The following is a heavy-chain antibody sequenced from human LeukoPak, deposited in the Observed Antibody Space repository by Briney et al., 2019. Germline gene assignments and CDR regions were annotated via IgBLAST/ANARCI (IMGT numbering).Heavy chain of an antibody. CDR3: ASDRGYAAY. V-gene: IGHV4-61*05. CDR1: GGSISSNSYY. Sequence: SETLSLTCAVSGGSISSNSYYWGWIRQPPGKGLEWIGYIYYSGTTSYNPSLNSRVTMSVDTSKNQFSLKLSSVTAADTAVYYCASDRGYAAYWGQGTLVTVSS. J-gene: IGHJ4*02. D-gene: IGHD5-12*01. CDR2: IYYSGTT.